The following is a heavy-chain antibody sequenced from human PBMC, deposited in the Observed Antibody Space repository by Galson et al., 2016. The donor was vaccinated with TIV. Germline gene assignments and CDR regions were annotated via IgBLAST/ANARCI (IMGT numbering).Heavy chain of an antibody. CDR3: ARSTARGACIDY. J-gene: IGHJ4*02. CDR2: IDWDDDK. V-gene: IGHV2-70*04. CDR1: GFSLNTSGMR. D-gene: IGHD3-10*01. Sequence: PALVKPTQTLTLTCTFSGFSLNTSGMRVSWIRQPPGKALEWLARIDWDDDKFYSTSLKSRLTISKDTSKNQVVLRMMNLDPEDTATDFCARSTARGACIDYWGQGTLVTVSS.